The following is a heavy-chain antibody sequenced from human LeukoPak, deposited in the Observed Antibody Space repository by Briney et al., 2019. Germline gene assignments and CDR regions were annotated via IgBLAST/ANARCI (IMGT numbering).Heavy chain of an antibody. CDR3: AKDSDHGDHDY. J-gene: IGHJ4*02. CDR1: GFTFSSYA. Sequence: GGSLRLSCAVSGFTFSSYAMSWVRQAPGKGLEWVSAISGSVGSTYYADTVKGRFTISRDNSKNTLYLQMNSLRAEDTAVYYCAKDSDHGDHDYWGQGILGTVSS. CDR2: ISGSVGST. D-gene: IGHD4-17*01. V-gene: IGHV3-23*01.